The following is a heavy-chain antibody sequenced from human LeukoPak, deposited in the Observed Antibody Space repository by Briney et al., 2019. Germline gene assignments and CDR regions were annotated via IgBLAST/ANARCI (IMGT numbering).Heavy chain of an antibody. CDR2: ISGSSSII. CDR1: GFTFNTYS. D-gene: IGHD5-24*01. V-gene: IGHV3-48*04. CDR3: VRMAAGPR. Sequence: GGSLRLSCAASGFTFNTYSMNWVRQAPGKGLEWVSFISGSSSIIHYADSVKGRFTISRDNAKNTLYLQMNSLRVEDTAVYFCVRMAAGPRWGQGTLVTVSS. J-gene: IGHJ4*02.